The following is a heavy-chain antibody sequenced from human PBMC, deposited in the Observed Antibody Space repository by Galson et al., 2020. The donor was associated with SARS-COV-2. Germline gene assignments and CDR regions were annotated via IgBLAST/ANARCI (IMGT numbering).Heavy chain of an antibody. CDR1: GHTFINYE. V-gene: IGHV1-18*04. D-gene: IGHD3-3*01. CDR2: ISVYNGNT. Sequence: ASVKVSCKASGHTFINYEINWVRQAPGQGLEWMGWISVYNGNTNYAQKFQGRVTMTTDTSTSTAYMELRSLRSDDTAVYYCARDNTGITIFGVVPGEYGMDIWGQGTTVTVSS. CDR3: ARDNTGITIFGVVPGEYGMDI. J-gene: IGHJ6*02.